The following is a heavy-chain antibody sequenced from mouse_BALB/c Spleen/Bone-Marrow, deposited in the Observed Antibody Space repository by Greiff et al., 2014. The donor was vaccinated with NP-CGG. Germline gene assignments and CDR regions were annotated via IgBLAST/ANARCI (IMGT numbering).Heavy chain of an antibody. V-gene: IGHV5-4*02. J-gene: IGHJ4*01. CDR2: ISDGGTYT. Sequence: EVKLMESGGGLVKPGGSLKLSCAASGFTFSDYYMYWVRQTPEKRLEWVATISDGGTYTFYPDSVKGRFTISRDNAKNNLYLQMSSLQSEDTAMYYCTRSGKRYGAMDYWVKEPQSPSPQ. CDR3: TRSGKRYGAMDY. D-gene: IGHD2-10*02. CDR1: GFTFSDYY.